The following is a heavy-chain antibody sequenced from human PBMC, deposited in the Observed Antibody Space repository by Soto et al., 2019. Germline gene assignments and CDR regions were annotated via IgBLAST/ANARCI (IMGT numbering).Heavy chain of an antibody. Sequence: GGSLRLSCAASGFTFSNYAMSWVRQAPGKGLEWVSSISGSGGSTFYSDSVKGRFTISGDSSKNTLYLNMNSLRAEDTAVYYCAKELSSMWFPLDYWGQGTQGTLSS. J-gene: IGHJ4*02. CDR2: ISGSGGST. CDR1: GFTFSNYA. V-gene: IGHV3-23*01. D-gene: IGHD6-13*01. CDR3: AKELSSMWFPLDY.